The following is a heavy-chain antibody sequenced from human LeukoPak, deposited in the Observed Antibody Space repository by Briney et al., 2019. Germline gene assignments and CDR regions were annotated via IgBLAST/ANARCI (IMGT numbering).Heavy chain of an antibody. V-gene: IGHV4-39*07. J-gene: IGHJ4*02. Sequence: PSETLSLTCTVSGDSISSSSYYWGWIRQPPGKGLEWIGTIFYSGNTYYNPSLKSRVTISVDTSKNQFSLKLSSVTAADTAVYYCAGTMVRGVIYFVYWGQGTLVTVSS. CDR1: GDSISSSSYY. CDR2: IFYSGNT. D-gene: IGHD3-10*01. CDR3: AGTMVRGVIYFVY.